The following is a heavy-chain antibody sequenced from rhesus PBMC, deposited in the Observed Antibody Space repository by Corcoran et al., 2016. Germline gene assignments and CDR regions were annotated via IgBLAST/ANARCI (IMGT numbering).Heavy chain of an antibody. Sequence: EVQLVESGGGLVQPGGSLRLSCAASGFTFSDYYMSWVRQAPGKGLEWVSSISIDTSNIYYADCVTGRFTIARDNAKNSLSLQMNSLKTEDTAVYYCTSGADGSWDAFDFWGQGLRVTVSS. D-gene: IGHD6-25*01. CDR1: GFTFSDYY. J-gene: IGHJ3*01. V-gene: IGHV3S16*01. CDR2: ISIDTSNI. CDR3: TSGADGSWDAFDF.